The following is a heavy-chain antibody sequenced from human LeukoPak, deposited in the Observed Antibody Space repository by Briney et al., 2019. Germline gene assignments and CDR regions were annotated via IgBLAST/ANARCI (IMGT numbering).Heavy chain of an antibody. Sequence: GGSLRLSCTASGFTFSKLWMSWVRQAPGKGLEWVAKISEDGSVENYVDSVKGRITISRDNAKTSVSLQMNSLRVEDTAVYYCAKGGWLDNWGQGTPAIVSS. CDR3: AKGGWLDN. V-gene: IGHV3-7*04. CDR1: GFTFSKLW. J-gene: IGHJ4*02. CDR2: ISEDGSVE. D-gene: IGHD5-24*01.